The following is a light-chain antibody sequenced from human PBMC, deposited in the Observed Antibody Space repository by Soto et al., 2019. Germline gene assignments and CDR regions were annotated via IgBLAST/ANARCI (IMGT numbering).Light chain of an antibody. CDR3: CSDAGSSV. CDR1: SSDVGSYNL. Sequence: QSALTQPASVSGSPGQSITISCTGTSSDVGSYNLVSWYQQHPGKAPKLMFYEVSKRPSGVSNRFSGSKSGNTASLTISGLQAEDEADYYCCSDAGSSVFGGGTKLTVL. V-gene: IGLV2-23*02. CDR2: EVS. J-gene: IGLJ3*02.